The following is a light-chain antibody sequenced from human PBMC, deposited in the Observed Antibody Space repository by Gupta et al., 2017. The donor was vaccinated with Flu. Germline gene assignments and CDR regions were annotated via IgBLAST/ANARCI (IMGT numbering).Light chain of an antibody. CDR2: RND. CDR1: SSNVGGNF. CDR3: ATWDDSLIGVI. Sequence: RVTISCSGSSSNVGGNFVYWYQHLPGSAPKLLIYRNDQRPSGVPDRFSGSKSGTSASLAISGLRSEDEADYYCATWDDSLIGVIFGGGTKLTVL. J-gene: IGLJ2*01. V-gene: IGLV1-47*01.